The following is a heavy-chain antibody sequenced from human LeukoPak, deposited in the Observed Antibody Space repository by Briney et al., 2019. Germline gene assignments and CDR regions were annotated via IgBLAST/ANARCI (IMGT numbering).Heavy chain of an antibody. J-gene: IGHJ4*02. D-gene: IGHD6-19*01. V-gene: IGHV3-30*18. CDR3: AKSSGWYGQDDY. Sequence: GGSLRLSCAASGFTFNKYGMHWVRQAPGKGLEWVAVISYDGSNKYYADSVKGRFTISRDNSKNTLYLQMNSLRAEDTAVYYCAKSSGWYGQDDYWGQGTLVTVSS. CDR1: GFTFNKYG. CDR2: ISYDGSNK.